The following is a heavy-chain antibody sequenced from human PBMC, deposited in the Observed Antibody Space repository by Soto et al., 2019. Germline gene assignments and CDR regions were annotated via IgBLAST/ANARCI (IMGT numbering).Heavy chain of an antibody. CDR2: IYYSGST. CDR1: GGSISSYY. CDR3: ARYNGYCFDY. Sequence: SETLSLTCTVSGGSISSYYWSWIRQPPGKGLEWIGYIYYSGSTNYNPSLKSRVTISVDTSKNQFSLKLSSVTAADTAVYYCARYNGYCFDYWGQGTQVTVSS. J-gene: IGHJ4*02. D-gene: IGHD1-1*01. V-gene: IGHV4-59*08.